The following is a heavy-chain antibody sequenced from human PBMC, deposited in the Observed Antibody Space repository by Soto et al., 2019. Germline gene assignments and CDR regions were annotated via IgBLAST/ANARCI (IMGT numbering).Heavy chain of an antibody. Sequence: QVQLVESGGGVVQPGRSLRLSCAASGFTFSSYGMHWVRQAPGKGLEWVAVISYDGSNKYYADSVKGRFTISRDNSKNTLYLQRNSLRAEDTAVYYRAKDRGSSGWYTPDYYYGMDVWGQGTTVTVSS. D-gene: IGHD6-19*01. V-gene: IGHV3-30*18. CDR3: AKDRGSSGWYTPDYYYGMDV. CDR2: ISYDGSNK. J-gene: IGHJ6*02. CDR1: GFTFSSYG.